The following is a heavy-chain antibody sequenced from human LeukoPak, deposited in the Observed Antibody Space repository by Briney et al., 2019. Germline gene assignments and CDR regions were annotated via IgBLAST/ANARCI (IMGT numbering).Heavy chain of an antibody. J-gene: IGHJ6*02. CDR1: GFTFSSYE. V-gene: IGHV3-48*03. CDR3: ARDCSGGSCYSYYYYGMDV. D-gene: IGHD2-15*01. Sequence: GGSLRLSCAASGFTFSSYEMNWVRQAPGKGLEWVSYISSSGSTIYYADSVKGRFTISRDNAKNSLYLQMNSLRAEDTAVYYCARDCSGGSCYSYYYYGMDVWGQGTTVTVSS. CDR2: ISSSGSTI.